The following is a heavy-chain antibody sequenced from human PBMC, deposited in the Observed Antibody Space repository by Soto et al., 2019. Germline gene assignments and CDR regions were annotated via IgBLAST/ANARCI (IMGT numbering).Heavy chain of an antibody. Sequence: QVQLVQSGAEVKKPGASVRVSCKGSGYSFTSFDVHWVRQAPGQGLEWMGWMNPNSGDTVYAQNFQGRVTMTSDTFMRTAYMELSIVKSEDTAVYYCIRVSFNVNLRFPIDSWGQGTLISVSS. V-gene: IGHV1-8*01. D-gene: IGHD4-17*01. CDR1: GYSFTSFD. CDR3: IRVSFNVNLRFPIDS. CDR2: MNPNSGDT. J-gene: IGHJ4*02.